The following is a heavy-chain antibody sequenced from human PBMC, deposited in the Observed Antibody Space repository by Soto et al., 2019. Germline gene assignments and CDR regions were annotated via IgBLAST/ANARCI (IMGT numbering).Heavy chain of an antibody. J-gene: IGHJ5*02. D-gene: IGHD5-12*01. CDR1: GFTFSTYW. V-gene: IGHV3-74*01. CDR3: AGGVATLLA. Sequence: EVQLVESGGDLVQPGGSLRLSCAASGFTFSTYWMHWVRQVPGKGLVWVSRINSDGSTTSYADSVKGRFTISRDNAKNTLFLQMNSLRAEDTAVYYCAGGVATLLAWGQGTLVTVSS. CDR2: INSDGSTT.